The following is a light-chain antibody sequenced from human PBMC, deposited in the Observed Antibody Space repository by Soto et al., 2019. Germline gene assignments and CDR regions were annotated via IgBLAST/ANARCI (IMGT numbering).Light chain of an antibody. CDR3: QTWGAGMPVV. Sequence: QPVLTQSPSASASLGASVKLTCTLSSGHSRYAIAWHQQQPGEGPRYLMNVNSDGSHTKGDGIPDRFSGSSSGAERYLTISSLQSEDEADYYCQTWGAGMPVVLGGGTKVTVL. V-gene: IGLV4-69*01. J-gene: IGLJ2*01. CDR2: VNSDGSH. CDR1: SGHSRYA.